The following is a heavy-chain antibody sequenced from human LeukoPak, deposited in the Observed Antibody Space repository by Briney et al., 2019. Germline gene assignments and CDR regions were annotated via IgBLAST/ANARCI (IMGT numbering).Heavy chain of an antibody. CDR1: GFTVSSNY. CDR3: AGEQLLPDYYYYGMDV. D-gene: IGHD6-6*01. Sequence: GGSLRLSCAASGFTVSSNYMSLVRQAPGKGLEWVSVIYSGGSTYYADSAKGRFTISRDNSKNTLYLQMNSLRAEDTAVYYCAGEQLLPDYYYYGMDVWGQGTTVTVSS. CDR2: IYSGGST. J-gene: IGHJ6*02. V-gene: IGHV3-66*02.